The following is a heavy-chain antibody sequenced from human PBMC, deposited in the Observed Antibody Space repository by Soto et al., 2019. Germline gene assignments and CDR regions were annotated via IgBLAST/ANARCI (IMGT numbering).Heavy chain of an antibody. J-gene: IGHJ6*02. V-gene: IGHV3-30-3*01. CDR1: GFTFSSYA. D-gene: IGHD4-17*01. Sequence: QVQLVESGGGVVQPGRSLRLSCAASGFTFSSYAMHWVRQAPGKGLEWVAVISYDGSNKYYADSVKGRFTISRDNSKNTLYLQMNSLRAEDTAVYYCARANDYGDYRQVYYGMDVWGQGTTVTVSS. CDR2: ISYDGSNK. CDR3: ARANDYGDYRQVYYGMDV.